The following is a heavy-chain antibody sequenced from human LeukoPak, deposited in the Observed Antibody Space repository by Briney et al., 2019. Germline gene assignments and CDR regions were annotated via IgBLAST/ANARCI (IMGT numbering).Heavy chain of an antibody. J-gene: IGHJ1*01. CDR3: ARVAVAGIGGLQH. V-gene: IGHV1-2*02. Sequence: EASVKVSCKASGYTFTGYYMDWVRQAPGQGLEWMGWINPNSGGTNYAQKFQGRVTMTRDTSISTAYMELSSLRSDDTAVYYCARVAVAGIGGLQHWGQGTLVTVSS. CDR2: INPNSGGT. CDR1: GYTFTGYY. D-gene: IGHD6-19*01.